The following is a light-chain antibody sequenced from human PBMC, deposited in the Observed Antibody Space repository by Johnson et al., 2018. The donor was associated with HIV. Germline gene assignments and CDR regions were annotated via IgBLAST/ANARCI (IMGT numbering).Light chain of an antibody. J-gene: IGLJ1*01. Sequence: QSMLTQPPSVSAAPGQKVTISCSGSSSNIGNNYVSWYQQLPGTAPKLLIYDSDKRPSGIPDRFSGSNSGTSATLGITGLQTGGEADYYCGTWDSSLSAGVFGSGTKVTVL. CDR3: GTWDSSLSAGV. V-gene: IGLV1-51*01. CDR2: DSD. CDR1: SSNIGNNY.